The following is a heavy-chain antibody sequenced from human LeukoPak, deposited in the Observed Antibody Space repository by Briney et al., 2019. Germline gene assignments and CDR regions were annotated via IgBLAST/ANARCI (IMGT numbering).Heavy chain of an antibody. CDR1: GFTFSNYW. CDR3: ARVSAYGDYLDY. CDR2: IKQDGSEK. V-gene: IGHV3-7*01. J-gene: IGHJ4*02. D-gene: IGHD4-17*01. Sequence: PGGSLRLSCAAAGFTFSNYWMNWVRQAPGKGLEWVAYIKQDGSEKYYVDSVKGRFTISRDNTQNSLYLQMDSLSVEDTAVYYCARVSAYGDYLDYWGQGTLVTASS.